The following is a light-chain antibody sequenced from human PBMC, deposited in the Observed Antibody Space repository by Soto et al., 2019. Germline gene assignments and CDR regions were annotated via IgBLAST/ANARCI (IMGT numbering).Light chain of an antibody. CDR2: KVS. J-gene: IGKJ1*01. V-gene: IGKV2-30*01. CDR1: QSLVYSDGNTY. Sequence: IVVTQSPLSLPVTLGQPASISCKSSQSLVYSDGNTYLNWFQQRPGQSPRRLIYKVSNRASGVPDRFSGSRSGTEFTLKINRVEADDVGVYYCMQGTRWPWTFGQGTKVQI. CDR3: MQGTRWPWT.